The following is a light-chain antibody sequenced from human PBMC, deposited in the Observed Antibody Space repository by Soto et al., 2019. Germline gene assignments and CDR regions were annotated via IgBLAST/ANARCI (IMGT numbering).Light chain of an antibody. CDR3: QQSFSTPSIT. V-gene: IGKV1-39*01. CDR2: AAS. J-gene: IGKJ5*01. Sequence: DIQMTQSPSSLSASVGDRVTITCRASQTISSYLNWYQQRPGKAPKLLIYAASTLQSGVPSRFSGSGSGTDFTLTISSLKPEDFATYYCQQSFSTPSITFGQGTRLEIK. CDR1: QTISSY.